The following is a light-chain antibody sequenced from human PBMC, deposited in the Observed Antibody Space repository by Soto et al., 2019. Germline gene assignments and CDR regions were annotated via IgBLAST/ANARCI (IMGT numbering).Light chain of an antibody. J-gene: IGKJ1*01. V-gene: IGKV1-9*01. CDR3: QQLNSYPWT. Sequence: DIQLTQSPSFLSASVGDRVTITCRASQAISSYLAWFQQRQGKAPKVLIYAASTLQSGVPSRFSGSGSGTEFTLTISSLQPEDFATYFCQQLNSYPWTFGQGTKVEIK. CDR1: QAISSY. CDR2: AAS.